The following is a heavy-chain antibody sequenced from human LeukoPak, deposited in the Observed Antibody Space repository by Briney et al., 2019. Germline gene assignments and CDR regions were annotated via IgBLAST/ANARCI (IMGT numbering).Heavy chain of an antibody. CDR2: IGSSSSPI. Sequence: PAGTLRLSCAASGFTFSAYSMNWVRQAPEKGLEWVSYIGSSSSPIYYAASVKGRFTISRDNAKNSLYLQMDSLRAEDTAVYYCARDQAYSFDYWGQGTLVTVS. J-gene: IGHJ4*02. CDR3: ARDQAYSFDY. CDR1: GFTFSAYS. D-gene: IGHD4-11*01. V-gene: IGHV3-48*01.